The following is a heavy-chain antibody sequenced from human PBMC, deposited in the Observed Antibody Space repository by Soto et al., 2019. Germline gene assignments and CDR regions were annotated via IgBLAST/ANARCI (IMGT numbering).Heavy chain of an antibody. D-gene: IGHD2-15*01. CDR3: GYRFSRHRDHLLDS. Sequence: SGPTLVNPTQTLTLTCTFSGFSLNTGGLGVGWIRQPPGKALEWLALIYWDYDKNYSPSLKSRLTITKDTSKTQVVLTMSNMAPVDTGTYFCGYRFSRHRDHLLDSWGQGTLVTVSS. CDR1: GFSLNTGGLG. V-gene: IGHV2-5*02. CDR2: IYWDYDK. J-gene: IGHJ5*01.